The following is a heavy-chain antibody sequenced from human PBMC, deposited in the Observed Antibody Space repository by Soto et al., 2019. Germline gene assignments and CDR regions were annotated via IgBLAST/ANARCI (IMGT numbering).Heavy chain of an antibody. V-gene: IGHV4-39*01. D-gene: IGHD2-21*02. Sequence: PSETRSRTWTVTGDSISSRIYYGDWIRQPPGKVLEWIGSIYYIGSTYNTPSLRRRVSMSIDTSKDQFSLKLKSVTAADTALYFCARQRTSVVTQAYFDVWGPGSLVTVAS. CDR2: IYYIGST. CDR1: GDSISSRIYY. CDR3: ARQRTSVVTQAYFDV. J-gene: IGHJ4*02.